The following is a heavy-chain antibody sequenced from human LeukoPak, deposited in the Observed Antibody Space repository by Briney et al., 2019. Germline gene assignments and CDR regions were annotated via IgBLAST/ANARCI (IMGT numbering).Heavy chain of an antibody. CDR3: ARRYSGYEYFEY. CDR1: GXSFTSYW. D-gene: IGHD5-12*01. V-gene: IGHV5-51*01. Sequence: GESLKISCKGSGXSFTSYWNGWVRQMPGKGLECMGIIYPGDSDTRYSPSFQGQVTISADKSINTAYLLWSSLKASDTAMYYCARRYSGYEYFEYWGQGTLVTVSS. J-gene: IGHJ4*02. CDR2: IYPGDSDT.